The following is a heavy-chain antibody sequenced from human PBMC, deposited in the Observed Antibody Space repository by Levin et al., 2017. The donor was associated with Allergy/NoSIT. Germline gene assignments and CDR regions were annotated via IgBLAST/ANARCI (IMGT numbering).Heavy chain of an antibody. J-gene: IGHJ4*02. CDR3: ARNLPLTGHFDY. D-gene: IGHD7-27*01. Sequence: ASVKVSCKASGYTFTTYDFNWVRQAPGQGLEWMGWMNPSSGNTGYAQKFQGRVTLTRSTSISTAYMELSSLTSEDTAVYYCARNLPLTGHFDYWGQGTLVIVSS. CDR1: GYTFTTYD. CDR2: MNPSSGNT. V-gene: IGHV1-8*01.